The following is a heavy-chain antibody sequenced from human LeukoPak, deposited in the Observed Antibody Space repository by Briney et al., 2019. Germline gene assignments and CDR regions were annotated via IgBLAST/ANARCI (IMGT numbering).Heavy chain of an antibody. V-gene: IGHV4-39*07. CDR1: GDSISSSLHY. CDR3: ARVGYYDSTHYYGLDV. J-gene: IGHJ6*02. Sequence: SETLSLTCTVSGDSISSSLHYWGWIRQPPGKGLEWIGSIYYSGSTKYNPSLKSRVTISVDTSKNQFSLKLNSVTAADTAVYYCARVGYYDSTHYYGLDVWGQGTTVTVSS. CDR2: IYYSGST. D-gene: IGHD3-22*01.